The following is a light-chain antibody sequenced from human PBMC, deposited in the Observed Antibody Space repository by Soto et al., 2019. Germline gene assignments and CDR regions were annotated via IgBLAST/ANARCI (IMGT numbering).Light chain of an antibody. Sequence: ESVLTQSPGTLSLSPGERATLSCRASQSVSSNYLAWYQQKPGQAPRLLIYGVSTRATGIPDRFSGSGSGTDFTLTISRREPEDSAVYYCQQYGSSPTWTFGQGTKVEIK. CDR2: GVS. V-gene: IGKV3-20*01. CDR3: QQYGSSPTWT. CDR1: QSVSSNY. J-gene: IGKJ1*01.